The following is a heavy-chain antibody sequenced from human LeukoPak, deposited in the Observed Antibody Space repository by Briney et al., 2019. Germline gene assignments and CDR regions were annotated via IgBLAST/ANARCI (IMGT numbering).Heavy chain of an antibody. CDR3: ARQGRYMAAAGTPNFDY. D-gene: IGHD6-13*01. Sequence: SETLSPTCTVSGGSISPYYWSWIRQPPGKGLEWIGYIYYSGSTNYNPSLKSRVTISVDTSKNQFSLRLSSVTAADTAVYYCARQGRYMAAAGTPNFDYWGQGTLVTVSS. V-gene: IGHV4-59*08. J-gene: IGHJ4*02. CDR1: GGSISPYY. CDR2: IYYSGST.